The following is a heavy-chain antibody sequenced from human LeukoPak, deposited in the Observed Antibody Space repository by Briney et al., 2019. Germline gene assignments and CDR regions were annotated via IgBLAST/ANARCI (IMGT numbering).Heavy chain of an antibody. J-gene: IGHJ4*02. D-gene: IGHD2-15*01. CDR1: GGSISSYY. V-gene: IGHV4-4*07. CDR2: IYSSGSS. Sequence: PSETLSLTCTVSGGSISSYYWSWIRQPAGKGLEWIGRIYSSGSSVYNPSLESRVSMSLDTPKNQFSLKVTSVTAADTAVYYCAREDGGYSRVDYWGQGTLVTVSS. CDR3: AREDGGYSRVDY.